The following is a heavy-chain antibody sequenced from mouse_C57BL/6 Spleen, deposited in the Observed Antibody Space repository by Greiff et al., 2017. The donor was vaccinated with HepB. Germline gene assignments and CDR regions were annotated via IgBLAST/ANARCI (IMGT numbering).Heavy chain of an antibody. CDR1: GYTFTDYY. Sequence: EVQLQQSGPELVKPGASVKISCKASGYTFTDYYMNWVKQSHGKSLEWIGDINPNNGGTSYNQKFKGKATLTVDKSSSTAYMELRSLTSEDSAVYYCGLRYFDYWGQGTTLTVSS. CDR2: INPNNGGT. J-gene: IGHJ2*01. CDR3: GLRYFDY. V-gene: IGHV1-26*01. D-gene: IGHD1-1*01.